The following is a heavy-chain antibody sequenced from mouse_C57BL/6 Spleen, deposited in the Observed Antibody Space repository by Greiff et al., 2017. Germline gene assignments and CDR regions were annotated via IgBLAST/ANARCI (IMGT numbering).Heavy chain of an antibody. CDR1: GFNIKDDY. Sequence: VQLQQSGAELVRPGASVKLSCTASGFNIKDDYMHWVKQRPEQGLEWIGWIDPENGDTEYASKFQGKATITADTSSNTAYLQLSSLTSEDTAVYYCTVYYGNPDWFAYWGQGTLVTVSA. J-gene: IGHJ3*01. CDR2: IDPENGDT. CDR3: TVYYGNPDWFAY. D-gene: IGHD2-1*01. V-gene: IGHV14-4*01.